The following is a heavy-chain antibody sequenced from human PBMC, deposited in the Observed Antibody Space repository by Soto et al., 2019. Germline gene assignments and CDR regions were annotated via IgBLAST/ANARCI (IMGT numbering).Heavy chain of an antibody. CDR3: ARAVHYDSSGSYFDY. J-gene: IGHJ4*02. V-gene: IGHV4-30-4*01. CDR1: GGSISSGDYY. CDR2: IYYSGST. D-gene: IGHD3-22*01. Sequence: KPSETLSLTCTVSGGSISSGDYYWSWIRQPPGKGLEWIGYIYYSGSTYYNPSLKSRVTISVDTSKNQFSLKLSSVTAADTAVYYCARAVHYDSSGSYFDYWGQGTRVTVSS.